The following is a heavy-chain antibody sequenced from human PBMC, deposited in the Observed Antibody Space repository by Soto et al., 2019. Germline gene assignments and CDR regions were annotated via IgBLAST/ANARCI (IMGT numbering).Heavy chain of an antibody. CDR1: GGSISSYY. CDR3: AARGGSFTDFDY. CDR2: IYYTSGSP. D-gene: IGHD1-26*01. Sequence: SETLSLTCTVSGGSISSYYWSWIRQPPGKGLEWIGYIYYTSGSPNYNPSLKSRVAISVDRSKNQFSLKLSSVTAADTAVYYCAARGGSFTDFDYWGQGTLVTVSS. V-gene: IGHV4-59*12. J-gene: IGHJ4*02.